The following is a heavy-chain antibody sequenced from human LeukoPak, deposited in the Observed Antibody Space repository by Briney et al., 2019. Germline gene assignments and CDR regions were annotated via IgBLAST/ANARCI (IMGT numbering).Heavy chain of an antibody. CDR1: GGTFNSYA. V-gene: IGHV1-69*13. CDR3: ASGGSTVSPTLVGDP. D-gene: IGHD4-17*01. Sequence: SVKVSCKASGGTFNSYAISWVRQAPGQGLEWMGGIIPIFGTANYAQKFQGRVTITADESTSTAYMELSSLRSEDTAVYYCASGGSTVSPTLVGDPWGQGTLVTVSS. CDR2: IIPIFGTA. J-gene: IGHJ5*02.